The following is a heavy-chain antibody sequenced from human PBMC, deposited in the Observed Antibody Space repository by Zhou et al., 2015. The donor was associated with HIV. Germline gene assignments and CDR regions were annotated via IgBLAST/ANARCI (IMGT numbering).Heavy chain of an antibody. D-gene: IGHD2-15*01. CDR3: ARDPRIVVAGAAISDFYAMDV. Sequence: QVQLVQSGAEVKKPGASVKVSCKASGYTFITYYMHWVRQAPGQGLEWMGLINPSGGSTTYTQKLQGRITMTRDTSTSTVYMELSSLRSEDTAIYYCARDPRIVVAGAAISDFYAMDVWGQGTTVTVSS. J-gene: IGHJ6*02. V-gene: IGHV1-46*01. CDR1: GYTFITYY. CDR2: INPSGGST.